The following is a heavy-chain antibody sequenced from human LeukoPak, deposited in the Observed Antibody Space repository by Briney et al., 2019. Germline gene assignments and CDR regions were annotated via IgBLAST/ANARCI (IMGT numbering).Heavy chain of an antibody. CDR2: IYVSGNS. D-gene: IGHD2-21*01. CDR3: ARHPFASPFDN. Sequence: SETLSLTCTVSGASVSGDYWSWIRQPPGKGLEWIGYIYVSGNSNYNPSLKSRVSISLDTSKNQVSLTLTSVTVADTAVYYCARHPFASPFDNWGQGTLVAVSS. V-gene: IGHV4-59*08. CDR1: GASVSGDY. J-gene: IGHJ4*02.